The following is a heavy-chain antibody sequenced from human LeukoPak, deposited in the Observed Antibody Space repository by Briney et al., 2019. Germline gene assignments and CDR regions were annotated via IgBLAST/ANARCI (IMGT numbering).Heavy chain of an antibody. D-gene: IGHD3-9*01. CDR2: IYYSGST. J-gene: IGHJ4*02. CDR1: GGSISSSSYY. CDR3: ARRQGLRYFDQIDY. Sequence: SGTLSLTCAVSGGSISSSSYYWCWIRQPPGKGLEWIGSIYYSGSTYYNPSLKSRVTISVDTSKNQFSLKLNSVTAADTAVYYCARRQGLRYFDQIDYWGQGTLVTVSS. V-gene: IGHV4-39*01.